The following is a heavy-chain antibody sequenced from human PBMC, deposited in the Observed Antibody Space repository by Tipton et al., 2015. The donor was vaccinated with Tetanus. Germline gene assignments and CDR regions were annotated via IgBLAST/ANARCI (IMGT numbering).Heavy chain of an antibody. CDR2: IDYFGST. J-gene: IGHJ6*03. CDR3: ARSEQQLVRGYYYYYYMDV. V-gene: IGHV4-59*01. CDR1: GGSISTYH. Sequence: TLSLTCTVSGGSISTYHWNWIRQSPGKGLEWIGYIDYFGSTKYNPSLKSRVAMSVDTSKNQFSLKLSSVTAADTAVYYCARSEQQLVRGYYYYYYMDVWGKGTTVTVSS. D-gene: IGHD6-13*01.